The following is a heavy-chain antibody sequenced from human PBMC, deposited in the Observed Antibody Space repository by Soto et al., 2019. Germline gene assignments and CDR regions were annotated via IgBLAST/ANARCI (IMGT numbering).Heavy chain of an antibody. CDR3: AKRGGLGIAAAYFDY. CDR2: ISGSGGST. D-gene: IGHD6-13*01. V-gene: IGHV3-23*01. J-gene: IGHJ4*02. CDR1: GFTFSSYA. Sequence: GGSLRLSCAASGFTFSSYAMSWVRQAPGKGLEWVSAISGSGGSTYYADSVKGRFTISRDNSKNTLYLQMNSLRAEDTAVYYCAKRGGLGIAAAYFDYWGQGTLVTVSS.